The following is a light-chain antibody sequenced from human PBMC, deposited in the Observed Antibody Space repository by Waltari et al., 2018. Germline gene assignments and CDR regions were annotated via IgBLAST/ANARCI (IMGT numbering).Light chain of an antibody. CDR3: QQYGDSPLT. CDR2: GAS. J-gene: IGKJ4*01. V-gene: IGKV3-20*01. CDR1: QSVSNSY. Sequence: EIVLTQSLGTLSLSPGERATLSCRASQSVSNSYLAWYQHKPGQAPRLLIYGASTRATGIPDRFSGSGSGTDFTLTISRLDPEDFAVYYCQQYGDSPLTFGGGTKVEIE.